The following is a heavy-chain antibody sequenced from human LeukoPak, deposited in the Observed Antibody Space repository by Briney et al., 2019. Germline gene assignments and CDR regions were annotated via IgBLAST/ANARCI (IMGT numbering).Heavy chain of an antibody. Sequence: SETLSLTCAVSGGSISSNTYYWSWIRQPAGKGLEWIGRISSSGSTNYNPSLKSRVTISVDTSKSQFSLKLSSVTAADTAVYYCARAIVGATNWFDPWGQGTLVTVSS. J-gene: IGHJ5*02. CDR1: GGSISSNTYY. V-gene: IGHV4-61*02. CDR2: ISSSGST. CDR3: ARAIVGATNWFDP. D-gene: IGHD1-26*01.